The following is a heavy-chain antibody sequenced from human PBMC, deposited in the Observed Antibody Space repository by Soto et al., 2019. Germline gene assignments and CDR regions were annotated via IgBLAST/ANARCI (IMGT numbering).Heavy chain of an antibody. D-gene: IGHD6-19*01. Sequence: QVQLVESGGGVVQPGRSLRLSCAASGFTFSSYAMHWVRQATGKGLEWVAVISYDGSNKYYADSVKGRFTISRDNSKNTLYLQMNSLRAEDTVRFPGIAVAGTYWGNYWGQGTLVTVSS. CDR1: GFTFSSYA. J-gene: IGHJ4*02. CDR3: IAVAGTYWGNY. CDR2: ISYDGSNK. V-gene: IGHV3-30-3*01.